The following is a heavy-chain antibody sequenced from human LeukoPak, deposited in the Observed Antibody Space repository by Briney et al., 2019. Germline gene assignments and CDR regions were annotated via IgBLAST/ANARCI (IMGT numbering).Heavy chain of an antibody. CDR3: ARGRYSSSFITRRNAFDI. CDR2: IYYSGST. V-gene: IGHV4-59*12. Sequence: SETLSLTCTVSGGSISSYYWSWIRQPPGKGLEWIGYIYYSGSTNYNPSLKSRVTISVDTSKNQFSLKLSSVTAADTAVYYCARGRYSSSFITRRNAFDIWGQGTMVTVSS. J-gene: IGHJ3*02. D-gene: IGHD6-13*01. CDR1: GGSISSYY.